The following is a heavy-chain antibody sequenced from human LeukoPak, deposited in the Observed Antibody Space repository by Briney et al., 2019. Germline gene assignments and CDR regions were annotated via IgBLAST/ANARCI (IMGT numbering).Heavy chain of an antibody. CDR1: GFTFSTHG. V-gene: IGHV3-30*02. CDR2: IRYDGINK. J-gene: IGHJ3*02. Sequence: QSGGSLRLSCAASGFTFSTHGMHWVRQAPGKGLEWVAFIRYDGINKYYADSVKGRFTISRDNSKNTLYLQMNSLRAEDTAVYYCAKERITMIVVVIRARDDAFDIWGQGTMVTVSS. CDR3: AKERITMIVVVIRARDDAFDI. D-gene: IGHD3-22*01.